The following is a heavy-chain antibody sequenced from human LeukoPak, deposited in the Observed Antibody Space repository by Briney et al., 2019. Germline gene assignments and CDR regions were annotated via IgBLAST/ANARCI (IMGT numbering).Heavy chain of an antibody. CDR2: INHSGST. D-gene: IGHD5-12*01. Sequence: EWIGEINHSGSTNYNPSLKSRVTISVDTSKNQFSLKLSSVTAADTAVYYCARGGYSGYAHWGQGTLVTVSS. CDR3: ARGGYSGYAH. J-gene: IGHJ4*02. V-gene: IGHV4-34*01.